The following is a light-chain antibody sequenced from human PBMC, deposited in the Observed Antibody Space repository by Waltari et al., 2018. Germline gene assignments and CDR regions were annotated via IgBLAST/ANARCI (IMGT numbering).Light chain of an antibody. CDR1: SSDVGSYNS. CDR3: SSYMPSSGPYV. J-gene: IGLJ1*01. Sequence: QSALTQPASVSGSPGQSITISCTGTSSDVGSYNSVSWYQQYPGKPPKLIIYEVTRRPSGFSYRFSGSKSGNTASLTISGLQAEDEADYYCSSYMPSSGPYVFGGGTRVTVL. V-gene: IGLV2-14*01. CDR2: EVT.